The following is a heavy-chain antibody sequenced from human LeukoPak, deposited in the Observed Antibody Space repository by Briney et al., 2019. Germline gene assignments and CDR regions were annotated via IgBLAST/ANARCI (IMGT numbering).Heavy chain of an antibody. Sequence: PGGSLRLSCAASGFTFSSYGMSWVRQAPGKGLEWVGRIKSKTDGGTTDYAAPVKGRFTISRDDSKNTLYLQMNSLRAEDTAVYYCARDRCNSPWGQGTLVTVSS. CDR2: IKSKTDGGTT. CDR3: ARDRCNSP. D-gene: IGHD4-23*01. CDR1: GFTFSSYG. V-gene: IGHV3-15*01. J-gene: IGHJ5*02.